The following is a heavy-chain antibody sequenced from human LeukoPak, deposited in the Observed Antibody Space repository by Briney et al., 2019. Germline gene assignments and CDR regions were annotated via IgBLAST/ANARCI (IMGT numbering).Heavy chain of an antibody. CDR2: IYADGNT. D-gene: IGHD4-11*01. Sequence: PGGSLRLSCAASGFLVNTNYMTWVRQAPGRGLEWVSFIYADGNTYYADSVKGRFTISRDISKNILSLQMNSLRAEDTAVYYCAREMTTPDDAFDIWGQGTVVTVSS. V-gene: IGHV3-53*05. J-gene: IGHJ3*02. CDR3: AREMTTPDDAFDI. CDR1: GFLVNTNY.